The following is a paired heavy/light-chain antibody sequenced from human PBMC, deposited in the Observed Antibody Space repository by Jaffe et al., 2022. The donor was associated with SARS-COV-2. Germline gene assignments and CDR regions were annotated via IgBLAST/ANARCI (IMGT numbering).Light chain of an antibody. CDR1: QSVGVY. CDR2: QAS. Sequence: DIQVTQSPSALSASVGDRVTITCRASQSVGVYVAWYQQKPGKAPKHLISQASLLDSGVPSRFSGSGSGTDFTLTITSLQPDDFATYYCQQYGSYSWTFGQGTKVEI. J-gene: IGKJ1*01. CDR3: QQYGSYSWT. V-gene: IGKV1-5*03.
Heavy chain of an antibody. J-gene: IGHJ6*02. CDR1: GFNFNTYA. CDR3: ARRLPLYGMDV. D-gene: IGHD2-15*01. CDR2: IGSSGVDT. V-gene: IGHV3-23*01. Sequence: EVQLLESGGGLAQPGGSLRISCAASGFNFNTYAMAWVRQTPGRGLEWVSVIGSSGVDTHYADSAEGRFTISRDNSKNTLYLQMNSLRADDTASYYCARRLPLYGMDVWGQGTTVTVSS.